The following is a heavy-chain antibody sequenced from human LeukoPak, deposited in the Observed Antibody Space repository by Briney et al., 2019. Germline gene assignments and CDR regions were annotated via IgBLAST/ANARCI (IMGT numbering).Heavy chain of an antibody. CDR3: ARDGRRYYDSSGYYYSDPFDI. CDR2: IYHSGST. J-gene: IGHJ3*02. D-gene: IGHD3-22*01. CDR1: GDSISTNYW. V-gene: IGHV4-4*02. Sequence: SETLSLTCAVSGDSISTNYWWSWVRQPPGKGLEWIGEIYHSGSTNYNPSLKSRVTISVDKSKNQFSLKLSPVTAADTAVYYCARDGRRYYDSSGYYYSDPFDIWGQGTMVTVSS.